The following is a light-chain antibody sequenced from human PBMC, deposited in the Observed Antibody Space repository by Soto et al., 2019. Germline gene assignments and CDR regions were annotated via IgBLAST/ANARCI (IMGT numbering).Light chain of an antibody. Sequence: ALTQPASVSGSPGQSITISCTGTSSDVGNYDYVSWYQLHPGKAPKLMVFEVSNRPSGVSYRFSGSKSGNTASLTISGLQAEDEADYFCSSYSISTAYLFGTGTKVTV. CDR3: SSYSISTAYL. CDR2: EVS. V-gene: IGLV2-14*01. J-gene: IGLJ1*01. CDR1: SSDVGNYDY.